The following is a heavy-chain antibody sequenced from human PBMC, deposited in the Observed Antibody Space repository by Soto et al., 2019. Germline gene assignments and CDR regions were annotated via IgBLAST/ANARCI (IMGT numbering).Heavy chain of an antibody. CDR3: ARDHRLYGMDV. J-gene: IGHJ6*02. Sequence: GGSLRLSCAASGFTVSSNYMSWVRQAPGKGLDWVSVIYSDGSTYYADSEKGRFTISRDKSKNTLHLQMNSLRAEDTAVYYCARDHRLYGMDVWGQGTTVTVSS. V-gene: IGHV3-53*01. CDR1: GFTVSSNY. CDR2: IYSDGST.